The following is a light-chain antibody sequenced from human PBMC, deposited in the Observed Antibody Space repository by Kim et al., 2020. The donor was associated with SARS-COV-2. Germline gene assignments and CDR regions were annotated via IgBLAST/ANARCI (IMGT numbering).Light chain of an antibody. CDR3: QQLNSFPWT. CDR1: QDINKS. V-gene: IGKV1-9*01. CDR2: AAS. Sequence: ASVGDRVTSTCRASQDINKSLAWCQQKPGKAPNLLIYAASTLQSGVPSRFSGSGSGTQFTLTISSLQPEDFATYYCQQLNSFPWTFGQGTKVDIK. J-gene: IGKJ1*01.